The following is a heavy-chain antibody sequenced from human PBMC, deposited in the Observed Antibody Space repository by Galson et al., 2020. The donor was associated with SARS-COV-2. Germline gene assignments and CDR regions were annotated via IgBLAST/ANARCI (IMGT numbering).Heavy chain of an antibody. CDR2: IRNKAYGGIT. J-gene: IGHJ3*02. D-gene: IGHD1-26*01. Sequence: GESLKISCTASGFTFGDYRMSWFRQAPGKGLEWVGFIRNKAYGGITEYAASVKGRFTISRDDSKSIAYLQMNSRKTEDTAVYYCTRLRREAFDIWGQGTMVTVSS. V-gene: IGHV3-49*03. CDR1: GFTFGDYR. CDR3: TRLRREAFDI.